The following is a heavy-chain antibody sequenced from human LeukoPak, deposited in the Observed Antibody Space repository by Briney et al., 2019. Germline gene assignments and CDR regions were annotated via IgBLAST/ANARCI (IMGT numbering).Heavy chain of an antibody. CDR3: AKGGFTFGGVIGHFDY. V-gene: IGHV3-23*01. CDR1: GFTFSSYA. Sequence: TGGSLRLSCAASGFTFSSYAMSWVRQAPGKGLEWVSVISGSGGSTYYADSVKGRFTISRDNSKNTLYLQMNSLRAEDTAVYYCAKGGFTFGGVIGHFDYWGQGTLVTVSS. J-gene: IGHJ4*02. CDR2: ISGSGGST. D-gene: IGHD3-16*02.